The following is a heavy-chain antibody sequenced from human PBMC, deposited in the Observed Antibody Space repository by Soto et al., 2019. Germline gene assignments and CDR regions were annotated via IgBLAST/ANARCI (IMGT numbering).Heavy chain of an antibody. Sequence: EVQLVESGGGLVQPGGSLRLSCAGSALTASKNYMSWVRQPPGKGLEWVSVIYSGGTTYYADSVKDRFSISRDNSKSTLYLQMDNLRAGDTAVYYCARGGSGSDWDYYGLDVWGQGIKVTVSS. D-gene: IGHD3-10*01. CDR2: IYSGGTT. CDR3: ARGGSGSDWDYYGLDV. J-gene: IGHJ6*02. V-gene: IGHV3-66*01. CDR1: ALTASKNY.